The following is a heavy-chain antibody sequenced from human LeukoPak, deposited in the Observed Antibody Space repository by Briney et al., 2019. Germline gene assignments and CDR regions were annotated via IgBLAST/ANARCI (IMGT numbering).Heavy chain of an antibody. V-gene: IGHV4-59*08. CDR2: IYYSGST. D-gene: IGHD6-19*01. CDR3: ARHAVAGTIGY. CDR1: GGSISRYY. J-gene: IGHJ4*02. Sequence: PSETLSLTCTVSGGSISRYYWSWIRQPPGKGLEWIGYIYYSGSTNYNPSLKSRVTISVDTSKNQFSLKLSSVTAADTAVYYCARHAVAGTIGYWGQGTLVTVSS.